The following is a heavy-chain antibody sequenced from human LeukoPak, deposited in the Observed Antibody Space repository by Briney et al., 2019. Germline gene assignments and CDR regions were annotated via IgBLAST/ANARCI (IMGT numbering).Heavy chain of an antibody. V-gene: IGHV3-66*01. CDR3: AKDPRDNWNDVY. CDR1: GFTVSSNY. D-gene: IGHD1-1*01. CDR2: IYSGGST. J-gene: IGHJ4*02. Sequence: PGGSLRLSCAASGFTVSSNYMSWVRQAPGKGLEWVSVIYSGGSTYYADSVKGRFTISRDNSKNTLYLQMNSLRAVDTAVYYCAKDPRDNWNDVYWGQGTLVTVSS.